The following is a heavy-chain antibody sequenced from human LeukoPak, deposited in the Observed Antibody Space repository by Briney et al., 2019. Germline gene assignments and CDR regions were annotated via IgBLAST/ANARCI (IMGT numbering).Heavy chain of an antibody. CDR1: GFTFSSYW. V-gene: IGHV3-7*05. J-gene: IGHJ4*02. D-gene: IGHD2/OR15-2a*01. CDR3: ARGGGRHVEY. Sequence: GVSLRLSCAASGFTFSSYWMSWVRQAPGKGLEWVASIKEDGSEKNYVDSVKGRFTISRDNAKNSLYLQMKSLRAEDTAVYYCARGGGRHVEYWGQGNLVTVSS. CDR2: IKEDGSEK.